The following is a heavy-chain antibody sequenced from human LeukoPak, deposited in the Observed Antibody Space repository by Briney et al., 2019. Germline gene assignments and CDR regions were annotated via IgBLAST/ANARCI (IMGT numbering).Heavy chain of an antibody. Sequence: ASETLSLTCAVYGWSFSGYYLSWIRQPPGKGLEWIGEINHSGSTNYNPSLKSRVTISVDTSKNQFSLKLSSVTAADTAVYYCARRKQRYSSGWYAGYYYYGMDVWGKGTTVTVSS. D-gene: IGHD6-19*01. CDR2: INHSGST. CDR3: ARRKQRYSSGWYAGYYYYGMDV. CDR1: GWSFSGYY. V-gene: IGHV4-34*01. J-gene: IGHJ6*04.